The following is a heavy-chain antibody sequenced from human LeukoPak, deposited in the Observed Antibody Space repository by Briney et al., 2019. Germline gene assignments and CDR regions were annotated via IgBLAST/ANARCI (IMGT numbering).Heavy chain of an antibody. CDR3: ARSSEYSSGWSLFDY. D-gene: IGHD6-19*01. J-gene: IGHJ4*02. V-gene: IGHV3-53*01. CDR2: IYSGGST. CDR1: GFTVSSNY. Sequence: PGGSLRLSCAASGFTVSSNYMSWVRQAPGKGLEWVSVIYSGGSTYYADSVKGRFTISRDNSKNTLYLQMNSLRAEDTAVYYCARSSEYSSGWSLFDYWGQGTLVTVSS.